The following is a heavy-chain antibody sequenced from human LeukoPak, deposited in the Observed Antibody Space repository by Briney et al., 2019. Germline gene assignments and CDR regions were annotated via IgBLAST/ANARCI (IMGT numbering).Heavy chain of an antibody. V-gene: IGHV1-69-2*01. J-gene: IGHJ4*02. CDR3: ATGYSGSPSYFDY. Sequence: ASVKVSCKVSGYTFTDYYMHWVQQAPGKGLEWMGLVDPEDGETIYAEKFQGRVTITADTSTDTAYMELSSLRSEDTAVYYCATGYSGSPSYFDYWGQGTLVTVSS. CDR2: VDPEDGET. D-gene: IGHD1-26*01. CDR1: GYTFTDYY.